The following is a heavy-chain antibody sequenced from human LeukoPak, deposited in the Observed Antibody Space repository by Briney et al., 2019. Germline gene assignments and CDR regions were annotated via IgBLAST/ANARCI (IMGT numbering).Heavy chain of an antibody. Sequence: SETLSLTCTVSGGSISSYYWSWIRQPPGKGLEWIGYIYYSGSTNYNPSLKSRVTISVDTSNNQFSLKLSSVTAADTAVYFRARDLSGSYYHDWGQGTLVTVSS. CDR2: IYYSGST. CDR3: ARDLSGSYYHD. V-gene: IGHV4-59*01. CDR1: GGSISSYY. J-gene: IGHJ4*02. D-gene: IGHD1-26*01.